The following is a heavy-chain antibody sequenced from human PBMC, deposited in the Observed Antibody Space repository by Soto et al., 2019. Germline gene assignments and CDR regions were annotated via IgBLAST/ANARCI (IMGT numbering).Heavy chain of an antibody. J-gene: IGHJ4*02. CDR3: ARSADILTGYFNFDY. D-gene: IGHD3-9*01. V-gene: IGHV4-34*01. CDR2: INYSGST. CDR1: GGSFSGYY. Sequence: SETLSLTCAVYGGSFSGYYWSWIRQPPGKGLEWIGEINYSGSTNYNPSLKSRVTISVDTSKNQFSLKLSSVTAADTAVYYCARSADILTGYFNFDYWGQGTLVTVSS.